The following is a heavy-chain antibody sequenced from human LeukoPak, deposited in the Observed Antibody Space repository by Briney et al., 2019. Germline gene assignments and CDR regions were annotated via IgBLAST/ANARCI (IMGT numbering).Heavy chain of an antibody. D-gene: IGHD6-19*01. CDR3: ARERGAGRLYYFDY. J-gene: IGHJ4*02. CDR1: GFTFSSYW. CDR2: IKEDGNEK. V-gene: IGHV3-7*01. Sequence: GGSLRLSCAAPGFTFSSYWMSWVRRAPGKGLEWVANIKEDGNEKYCVDSVKGRFTISRDNAKNSLDLQMNSLRAEDTAVYYCARERGAGRLYYFDYWGQGTLVTVSS.